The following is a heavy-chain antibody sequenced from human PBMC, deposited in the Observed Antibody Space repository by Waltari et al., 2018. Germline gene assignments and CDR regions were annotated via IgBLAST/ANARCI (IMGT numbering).Heavy chain of an antibody. V-gene: IGHV4-38-2*02. J-gene: IGHJ4*02. Sequence: QVHLQESGPGPVHPSEPLSLPCAVSGYSLSSGSHWCCTRRTPGKGLEWIGSIHHSGSTYYSSSLKSRVTLSIDTSENRFSLKLSSVTAADTAIYYCVRDQLPTDSSGYSADYFDRWGQGTLVTVSS. CDR1: GYSLSSGSH. CDR2: IHHSGST. D-gene: IGHD3-22*01. CDR3: VRDQLPTDSSGYSADYFDR.